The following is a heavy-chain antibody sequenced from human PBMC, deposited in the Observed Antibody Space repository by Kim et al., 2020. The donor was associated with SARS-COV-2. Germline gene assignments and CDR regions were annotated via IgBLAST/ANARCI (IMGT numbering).Heavy chain of an antibody. D-gene: IGHD3-22*01. V-gene: IGHV1-18*01. J-gene: IGHJ6*02. CDR3: ARGDTSGWYGMDV. CDR2: ISGYNGNT. CDR1: DYTFSSYG. Sequence: ASVKVSCKASDYTFSSYGISWVRQAPGQGLEWMGWISGYNGNTNYAQNFQGRVIMTTDTSASTAFMELRSLRSNDTAVYYCARGDTSGWYGMDVWGQGTTVTVSS.